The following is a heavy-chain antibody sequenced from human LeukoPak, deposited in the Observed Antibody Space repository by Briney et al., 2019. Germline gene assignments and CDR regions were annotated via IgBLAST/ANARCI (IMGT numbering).Heavy chain of an antibody. J-gene: IGHJ4*02. D-gene: IGHD5-18*01. CDR1: GFTFSSYA. CDR2: ISGSGGST. CDR3: AKGSGYSYGYSPPHFDY. V-gene: IGHV3-23*01. Sequence: GGSLRLSRAASGFTFSSYAMSWVRQAPGKGLEWVSAISGSGGSTYYADSVKGRFTISRDNSKNTLYLQMNSLRAEDTAVYYCAKGSGYSYGYSPPHFDYWGQGTLVTVSS.